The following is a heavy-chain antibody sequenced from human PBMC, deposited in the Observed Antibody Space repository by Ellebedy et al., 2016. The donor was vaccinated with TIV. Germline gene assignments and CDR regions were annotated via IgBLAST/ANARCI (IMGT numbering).Heavy chain of an antibody. V-gene: IGHV4-61*02. J-gene: IGHJ5*02. CDR1: GGSISSGRFY. CDR2: IYTTGSV. D-gene: IGHD1-14*01. CDR3: ARGRGINGTTHHFGFDP. Sequence: SETLSLXXSVSGGSISSGRFYWNWIRQPAGKGLEWLGRIYTTGSVDYNPSLKGRITMSIDTSKNQLSLRLTSVTAADTAVYYCARGRGINGTTHHFGFDPWGQGTLVTASS.